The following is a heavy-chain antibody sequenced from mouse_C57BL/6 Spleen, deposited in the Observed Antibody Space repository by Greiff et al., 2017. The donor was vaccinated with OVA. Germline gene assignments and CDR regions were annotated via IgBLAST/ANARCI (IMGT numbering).Heavy chain of an antibody. CDR3: ARGDYYGRSSFGY. CDR2: IDPSDSYT. Sequence: QVQLKQPGAELVKPGASVKLSCKASGYTFTSYWMQWVKQRPGQGLEWIGEIDPSDSYTNYNQKFKGKATLTVDTSSSTAYMQLSSLTSEDSAVYYCARGDYYGRSSFGYWGQGATLTVSS. J-gene: IGHJ2*01. D-gene: IGHD1-1*01. CDR1: GYTFTSYW. V-gene: IGHV1-50*01.